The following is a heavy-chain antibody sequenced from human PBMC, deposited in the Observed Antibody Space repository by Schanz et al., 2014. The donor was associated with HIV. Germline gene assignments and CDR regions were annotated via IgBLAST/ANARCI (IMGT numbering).Heavy chain of an antibody. J-gene: IGHJ2*01. CDR1: GDSITSSISSGGYY. D-gene: IGHD3-10*02. V-gene: IGHV4-31*03. CDR2: IYYSGST. Sequence: QVQLQESGPGLVKPSQTLSLTCTVSGDSITSSISSGGYYWSWIRQHPGKGLEWIGYIYYSGSTYYNPSLKSRVTISVDTSKRQFSLKLNSVTAADTAVYYCAREDVSNWSFDLWGRGTLVSVSS. CDR3: AREDVSNWSFDL.